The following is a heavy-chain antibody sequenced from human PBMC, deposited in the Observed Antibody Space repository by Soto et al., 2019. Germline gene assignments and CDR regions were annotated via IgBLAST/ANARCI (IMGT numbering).Heavy chain of an antibody. D-gene: IGHD6-6*01. CDR1: GGSISSSSYY. V-gene: IGHV4-39*01. Sequence: SETLSLTCTVSGGSISSSSYYWGWIRQPPGKGLEWIGSIYYSGSTYYNPSLKSRVTISVDTSKNQFSLKLSSVTAADTAVYYCARKRAARWGDYFDYWGQGTLVTVSS. J-gene: IGHJ4*02. CDR3: ARKRAARWGDYFDY. CDR2: IYYSGST.